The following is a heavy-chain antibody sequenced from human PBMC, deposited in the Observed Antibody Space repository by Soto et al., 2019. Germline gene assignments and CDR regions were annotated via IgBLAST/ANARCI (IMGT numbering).Heavy chain of an antibody. CDR1: GFTFSSYS. CDR3: ARDKRDGYGSSDY. V-gene: IGHV3-21*01. J-gene: IGHJ4*02. D-gene: IGHD5-12*01. CDR2: ISSSSSYI. Sequence: GGSLRLSCAASGFTFSSYSMNWVRQAPGKGLEWVSSISSSSSYIYYADSVKGRFTISRDNSKNTLYLQMNSLRAEDTAVYYCARDKRDGYGSSDYWGQGTLVTVSS.